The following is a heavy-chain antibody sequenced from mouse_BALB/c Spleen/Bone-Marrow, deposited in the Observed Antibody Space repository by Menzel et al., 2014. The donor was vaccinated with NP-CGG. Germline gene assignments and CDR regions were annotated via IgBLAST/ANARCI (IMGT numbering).Heavy chain of an antibody. D-gene: IGHD3-3*01. J-gene: IGHJ2*01. V-gene: IGHV5-6-3*01. CDR3: ARGRDWFDY. Sequence: EVMLVESGGGLVKPGGSLKLSCAASGFTFSSYGMSWVRQTPDKGLELVATISGSGSSTYYPDSVKGRFTISRDNARNTLYLQMSSLKSEDTAMYYCARGRDWFDYWGQGTTLTVSS. CDR1: GFTFSSYG. CDR2: ISGSGSST.